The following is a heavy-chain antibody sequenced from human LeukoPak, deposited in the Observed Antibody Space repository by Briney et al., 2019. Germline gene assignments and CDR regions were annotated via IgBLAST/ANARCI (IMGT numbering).Heavy chain of an antibody. CDR1: GGSISGYY. V-gene: IGHV4-4*07. CDR2: MYSSGST. D-gene: IGHD3-22*01. CDR3: ARGRAYYDSSGFFNY. Sequence: PSETLSLTCTVSGGSISGYYWNWIRQPAGKGPEWIGRMYSSGSTSYNPSLTSRVTMSVDTSENQFSLNLNSVTAADTAFYYCARGRAYYDSSGFFNYWGQGILVTVSS. J-gene: IGHJ4*02.